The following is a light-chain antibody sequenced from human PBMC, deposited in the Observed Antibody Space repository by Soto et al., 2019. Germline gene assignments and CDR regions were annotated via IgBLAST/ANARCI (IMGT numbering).Light chain of an antibody. J-gene: IGLJ1*01. CDR3: ETWDSNTHV. V-gene: IGLV4-60*03. CDR2: LEGSGSY. Sequence: QPVLTQSSSASASLGSSVKLTCTLSSGHSSHIIAWHQQQPGKAPRYLMKLEGSGSYNKGSGVPDRFSGSSSGADRYLTISNLQSEDEADYYCETWDSNTHVFGTGTKLTVL. CDR1: SGHSSHI.